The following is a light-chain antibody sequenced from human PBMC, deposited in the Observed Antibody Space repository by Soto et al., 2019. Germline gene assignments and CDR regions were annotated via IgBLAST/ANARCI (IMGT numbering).Light chain of an antibody. V-gene: IGKV4-1*01. CDR1: QSILYSTNKKHN. CDR3: QQYHSNPRT. CDR2: WAS. J-gene: IGKJ4*01. Sequence: VLIQSPDSLAVSLGERATINCKSSQSILYSTNKKHNLAWYQQKPGQHPRLLIYWASTRESGVPDRFSGSGSGTDFTLSISSLQAEDVAVYYCQQYHSNPRTFGGGTKVEIK.